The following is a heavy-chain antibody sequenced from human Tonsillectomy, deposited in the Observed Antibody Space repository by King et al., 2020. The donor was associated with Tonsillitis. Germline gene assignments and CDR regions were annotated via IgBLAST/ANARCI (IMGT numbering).Heavy chain of an antibody. D-gene: IGHD4-17*01. CDR2: IYYSGST. V-gene: IGHV4-30-4*01. J-gene: IGHJ4*02. CDR3: ARESNDYGDYPYYFDY. Sequence: QLQESGPGLVKPSQTLSLTCTVSGGSISSGDYYWSWIRQPPGKGLEWIGYIYYSGSTYYNPSLKSRVTISVDTSKNQFSLKLSSVTAADTAVYYCARESNDYGDYPYYFDYWGQGTLVTVSS. CDR1: GGSISSGDYY.